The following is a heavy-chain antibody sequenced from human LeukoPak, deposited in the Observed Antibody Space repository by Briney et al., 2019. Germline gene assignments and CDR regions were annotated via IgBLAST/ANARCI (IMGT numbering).Heavy chain of an antibody. Sequence: SETLSLTCTVSGGSISSYYWSWIRQPAGKGLEWIGRIYTRGSTNYNPSLKSRVTMSVDTSKNQFSLKLSSVTAADTAVYYCARRANDYGDWGFDYWGQGTLVTVSS. CDR2: IYTRGST. CDR3: ARRANDYGDWGFDY. D-gene: IGHD4-17*01. V-gene: IGHV4-4*07. CDR1: GGSISSYY. J-gene: IGHJ4*02.